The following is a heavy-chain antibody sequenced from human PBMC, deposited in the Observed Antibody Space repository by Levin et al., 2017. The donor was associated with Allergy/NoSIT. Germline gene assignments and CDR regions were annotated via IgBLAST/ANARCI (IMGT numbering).Heavy chain of an antibody. CDR2: IWYDGSNK. V-gene: IGHV3-33*01. D-gene: IGHD6-19*01. Sequence: PGGSLRLSCAASGFTFSSYGMHWVRQAPGKGLEWVAVIWYDGSNKYYADSVKGRFTISRDNSKNTLYLQMNSLRAEDTAVYYCARDGSRRIAVAGALDYWGQGTLVTVSS. CDR1: GFTFSSYG. J-gene: IGHJ4*02. CDR3: ARDGSRRIAVAGALDY.